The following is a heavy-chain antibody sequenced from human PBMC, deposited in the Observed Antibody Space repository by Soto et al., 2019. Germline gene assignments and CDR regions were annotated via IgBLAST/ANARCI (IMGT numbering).Heavy chain of an antibody. D-gene: IGHD3-10*01. J-gene: IGHJ4*02. CDR2: ISGSGENT. V-gene: IGHV3-23*01. CDR3: AKPLGSESYLPFDY. CDR1: GFTFSIYG. Sequence: EVQLLESGGGLVQPGGSLRLSCAASGFTFSIYGLSWVRQAPGKGLEWVSAISGSGENTYYADSVKGRLTISRDNPKNTLYLQMNSLRAEDTAVYYCAKPLGSESYLPFDYWGQGTLVTVSS.